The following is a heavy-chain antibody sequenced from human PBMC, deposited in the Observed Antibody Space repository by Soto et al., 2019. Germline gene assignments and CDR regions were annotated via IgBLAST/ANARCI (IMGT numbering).Heavy chain of an antibody. Sequence: PWETLSCTCIVAGGSINNCYWSWVRQPAGKGLEWIGCIYSTGSTNYNASLKSRVTMSVDTSNNQFSLRLRSVTAADTAVYYCARDEYYDSNNWYDTWGHGTLVTVSS. CDR2: IYSTGST. J-gene: IGHJ5*01. V-gene: IGHV4-4*07. CDR1: GGSINNCY. D-gene: IGHD3-22*01. CDR3: ARDEYYDSNNWYDT.